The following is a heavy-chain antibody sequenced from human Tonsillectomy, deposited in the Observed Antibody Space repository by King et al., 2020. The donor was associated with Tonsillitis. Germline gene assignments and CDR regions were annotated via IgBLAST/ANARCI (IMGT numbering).Heavy chain of an antibody. CDR3: AREYYGSGWGYYFDS. D-gene: IGHD3-10*01. CDR1: GFPFSSYW. V-gene: IGHV3-74*01. Sequence: VQLVESGGGLVQPGGSLRLSCAASGFPFSSYWMHWVRQAPGKGLVWVSRINSDGSSTSYADSVKGRFTISRDNAKNTLYLQMNSLRAEDTALYYCAREYYGSGWGYYFDSWGQGTLVTVSS. J-gene: IGHJ4*02. CDR2: INSDGSST.